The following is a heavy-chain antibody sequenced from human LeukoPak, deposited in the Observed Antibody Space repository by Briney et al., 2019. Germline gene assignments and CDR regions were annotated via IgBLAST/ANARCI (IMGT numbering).Heavy chain of an antibody. CDR3: VKAVPHNYYYDSSGYYGDAFDI. J-gene: IGHJ3*02. CDR2: IYSGGTT. CDR1: GFSVRTNY. D-gene: IGHD3-22*01. Sequence: GGSLRLSCAASGFSVRTNYMSWVRQAPGKGLEWVSVIYSGGTTRYADSVKCRFTISRDNSKNTLFLQMNSLRAEDTAVYHCVKAVPHNYYYDSSGYYGDAFDIWGQGTLVSVSS. V-gene: IGHV3-53*01.